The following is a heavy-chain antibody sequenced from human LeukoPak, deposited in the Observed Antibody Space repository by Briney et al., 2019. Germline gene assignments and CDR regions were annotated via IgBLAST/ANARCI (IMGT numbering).Heavy chain of an antibody. CDR2: ISWNSGSI. D-gene: IGHD6-19*01. CDR1: GFTVSSNY. Sequence: AGGSLRLSCAASGFTVSSNYMSWVRQAPGKGLEWVSGISWNSGSIGYADSVKGRFTISRDNAKNSLYLQMSILRAEDTALYYCARVGKNGWDFDHWGQGTLVTVSS. CDR3: ARVGKNGWDFDH. J-gene: IGHJ4*02. V-gene: IGHV3-48*04.